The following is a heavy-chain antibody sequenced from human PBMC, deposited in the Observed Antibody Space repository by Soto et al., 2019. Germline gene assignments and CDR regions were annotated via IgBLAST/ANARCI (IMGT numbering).Heavy chain of an antibody. D-gene: IGHD5-18*01. CDR1: GFILSKSG. CDR2: TSSTSHPK. CDR3: VREWTAKDGFDS. J-gene: IGHJ4*01. Sequence: GDLRLSCDGSGFILSKSGMYLVRQAPGKGLEWISYTSSTSHPKYYADAVKGRFTISRDNAKNSLYLHMDSLRDDDTALYYCVREWTAKDGFDSWGHG. V-gene: IGHV3-48*02.